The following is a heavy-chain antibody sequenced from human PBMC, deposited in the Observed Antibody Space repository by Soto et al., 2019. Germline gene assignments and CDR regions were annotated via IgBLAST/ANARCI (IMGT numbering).Heavy chain of an antibody. CDR3: ARDRSGWYDF. D-gene: IGHD6-19*01. CDR1: GYTFTTIR. CDR2: IRPHNGDT. V-gene: IGHV1-18*01. Sequence: QVQLVQSAAEVGKPGASVKVSCKASGYTFTTIRLSWVRQSPGQGPERMGWIRPHNGDTQYAQKFQGRVTMTADTSTTTAYMEVRSLRPDDAAVFYCARDRSGWYDFWGQGTLVTVSS. J-gene: IGHJ5*01.